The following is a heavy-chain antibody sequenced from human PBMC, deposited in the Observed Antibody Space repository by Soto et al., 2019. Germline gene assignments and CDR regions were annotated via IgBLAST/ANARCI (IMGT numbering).Heavy chain of an antibody. Sequence: SETLSLTCSIYSGSFSGYYWSWIRQPPGKGLEWIGEISQSGNTNYSPSLKSRVSISIDTSKKQFSLNLASVSAADTAVYYCARAPKVSGSSQTRPDFWGQGTLVTVSS. D-gene: IGHD6-6*01. CDR1: SGSFSGYY. CDR3: ARAPKVSGSSQTRPDF. CDR2: ISQSGNT. V-gene: IGHV4-34*01. J-gene: IGHJ4*02.